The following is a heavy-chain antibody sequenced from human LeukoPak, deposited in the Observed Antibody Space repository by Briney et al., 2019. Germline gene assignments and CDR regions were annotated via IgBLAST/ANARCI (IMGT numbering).Heavy chain of an antibody. CDR1: GGSLKSHY. Sequence: SETLSLTCNVSGGSLKSHYCSWIRQAPGKGLEWIGFIYSGGSTTYNPSLKSRVSISAETSKNQFSLRMTSLTAADTAVYYCARGRGPLRVEFGDWGQGALVTVSS. V-gene: IGHV4-4*09. CDR3: ARGRGPLRVEFGD. D-gene: IGHD3-16*01. CDR2: IYSGGST. J-gene: IGHJ4*02.